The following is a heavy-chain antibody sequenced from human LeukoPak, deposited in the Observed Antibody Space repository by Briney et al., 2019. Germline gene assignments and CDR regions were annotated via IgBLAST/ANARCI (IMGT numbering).Heavy chain of an antibody. CDR1: GFTFSSYA. D-gene: IGHD6-13*01. Sequence: GRSLRLSCAASGFTFSSYAMHWVRQAPGKGLEWVAFIRYDGSNKYYADSVKGRFTISRDNSKNTLYLQMNSLRAEDTAVYYCAKDLIAAAGTYAFDIWGQGTMVTVSS. V-gene: IGHV3-30*02. J-gene: IGHJ3*02. CDR3: AKDLIAAAGTYAFDI. CDR2: IRYDGSNK.